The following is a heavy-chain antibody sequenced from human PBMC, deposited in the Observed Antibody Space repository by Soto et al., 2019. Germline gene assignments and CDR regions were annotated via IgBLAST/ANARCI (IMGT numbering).Heavy chain of an antibody. D-gene: IGHD3-22*01. CDR3: AHTKDSSGFLTS. V-gene: IGHV2-5*01. J-gene: IGHJ5*02. CDR1: GFSLSVYGVR. CDR2: IHWNDDK. Sequence: LTLTCSFSGFSLSVYGVRVIWFRQPPGETLEWLALIHWNDDKRYSPYLKSRLTITKDTSKNQVVLTLTNLDPLDTGTYFCAHTKDSSGFLTSWGQGILVTVSS.